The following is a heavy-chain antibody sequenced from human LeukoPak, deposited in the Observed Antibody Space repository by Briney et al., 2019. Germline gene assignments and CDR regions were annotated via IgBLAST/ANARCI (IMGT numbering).Heavy chain of an antibody. CDR3: ARAPSSGYQYYFDY. D-gene: IGHD3-22*01. V-gene: IGHV3-53*01. CDR1: GFIVSGNY. J-gene: IGHJ4*02. Sequence: PGGSLRLSGEASGFIVSGNYMSWVRQVPGKGLEWVSVIYSDGSTYYADSVKGRFTIPRDNSKNTLYLQMDSLRADDTAVYYCARAPSSGYQYYFDYWGQGTLVTVSS. CDR2: IYSDGST.